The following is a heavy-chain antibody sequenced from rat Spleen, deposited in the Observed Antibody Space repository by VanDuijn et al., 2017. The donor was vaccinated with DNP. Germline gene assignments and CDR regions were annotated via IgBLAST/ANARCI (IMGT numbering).Heavy chain of an antibody. CDR2: VNTGGGIT. V-gene: IGHV5-25*01. Sequence: EVQLVESGGGLLQPGRSLKLSCAASGFTFSSYDMAWVRQAPSKGLEWVASVNTGGGITYYRDSVKGRFIVSRDNAKSTLYLQMNSLRSDDMATYYCARHIWTGYYFDYWGQGVMVTVSS. J-gene: IGHJ2*01. D-gene: IGHD5-1*01. CDR3: ARHIWTGYYFDY. CDR1: GFTFSSYD.